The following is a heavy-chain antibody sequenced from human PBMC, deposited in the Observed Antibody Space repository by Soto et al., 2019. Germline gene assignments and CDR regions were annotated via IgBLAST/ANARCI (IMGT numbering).Heavy chain of an antibody. CDR3: ARASGESYPGSRVFVS. V-gene: IGHV3-23*01. D-gene: IGHD3-10*01. CDR2: VTNTGGDK. CDR1: GFTFSNNA. Sequence: RLSCAASGFTFSNNAMSWVRQAPGKGLELVSIVTNTGGDKLYADSVKGRFIISRDNSKNTLYLQMNSLRAEDSAIYYCARASGESYPGSRVFVSWGQGTRVTVSS. J-gene: IGHJ4*02.